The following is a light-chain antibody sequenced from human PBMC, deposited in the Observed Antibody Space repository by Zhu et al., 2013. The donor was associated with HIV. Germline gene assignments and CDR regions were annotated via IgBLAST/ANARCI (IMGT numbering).Light chain of an antibody. CDR3: LQHNSYPRYT. CDR2: SVS. CDR1: QGISNA. Sequence: DIQMTQSPSSLSASVGDRVTITCRASQGISNALAWYQQKPGKAPKRLIYSVSSLQSGVPSRFSGSGSGTEFTLTISSLQPEDFATYYCLQHNSYPRYTFGQGTKLEIK. V-gene: IGKV1-17*01. J-gene: IGKJ2*01.